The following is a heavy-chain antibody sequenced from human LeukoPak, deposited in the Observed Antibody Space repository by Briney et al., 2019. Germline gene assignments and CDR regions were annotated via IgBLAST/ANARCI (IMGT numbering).Heavy chain of an antibody. V-gene: IGHV3-11*04. Sequence: GGSLRLSCAASGFTFSDYYMNWVRQAPGKGLEWVSYISSSGSTIYYADSVKGRFTISRDNAKNSLYLQMNSLRAEDTAVYYCARVGSGYDDYYYYYMDVWGKGTTVTISS. CDR2: ISSSGSTI. CDR1: GFTFSDYY. D-gene: IGHD5-12*01. J-gene: IGHJ6*03. CDR3: ARVGSGYDDYYYYYMDV.